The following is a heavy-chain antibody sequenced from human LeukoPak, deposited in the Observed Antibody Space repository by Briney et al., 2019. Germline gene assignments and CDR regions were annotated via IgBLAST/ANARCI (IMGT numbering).Heavy chain of an antibody. D-gene: IGHD3-22*01. CDR3: ARAPYYYDSSGYLALALDAFDI. J-gene: IGHJ3*02. CDR1: GFTFSSYG. CDR2: IWYDGSNK. Sequence: GGSLRLSCAATGFTFSSYGMHWVRQAPGKGLEWVAVIWYDGSNKYYADSVKGRFTISRDNSKNTLYLQMNSLRAEDTAVYYCARAPYYYDSSGYLALALDAFDIWGQGTMVTVSS. V-gene: IGHV3-33*08.